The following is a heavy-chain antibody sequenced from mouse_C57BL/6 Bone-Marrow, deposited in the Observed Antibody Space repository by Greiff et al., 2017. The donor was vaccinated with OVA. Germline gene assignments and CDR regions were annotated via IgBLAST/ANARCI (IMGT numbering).Heavy chain of an antibody. V-gene: IGHV1-42*01. CDR1: GYSFTGYY. CDR2: INPSTGGT. D-gene: IGHD2-5*01. J-gene: IGHJ4*01. CDR3: ATNSNYPYYYAMDY. Sequence: VQLQQSGPELVKPGASVKISCKASGYSFTGYYMNWVKQSPEKSLEWIGEINPSTGGTTYNQKFKAKATLNVDKSSSTAYMQLKSMTSEDSAVYYCATNSNYPYYYAMDYWGQGTSVTVSS.